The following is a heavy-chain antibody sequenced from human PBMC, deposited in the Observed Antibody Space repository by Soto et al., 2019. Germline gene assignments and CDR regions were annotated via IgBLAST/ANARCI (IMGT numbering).Heavy chain of an antibody. D-gene: IGHD6-6*01. CDR1: GGSFSGYY. CDR2: IDHSGST. J-gene: IGHJ5*02. V-gene: IGHV4-34*01. CDR3: ERGSRIEAHHHNWFDT. Sequence: SETLSLTCAVYGGSFSGYYWSWIRQPPGKGLEWIGEIDHSGSTNYNPSLKSRVTISVDTSKNQFSLKLSSVTAADTAVYYCERGSRIEAHHHNWFDTWGQGTLVTVSS.